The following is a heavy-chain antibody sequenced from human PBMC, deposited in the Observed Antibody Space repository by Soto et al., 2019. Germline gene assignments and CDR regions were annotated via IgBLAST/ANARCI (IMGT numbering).Heavy chain of an antibody. CDR3: AKGRGEMNWANYYGLDV. D-gene: IGHD7-27*01. J-gene: IGHJ6*02. V-gene: IGHV3-30*18. CDR2: ITSEGSQI. Sequence: GGSLRLSCAASGFTFPRFGMHWVRQAPGKGLEWVALITSEGSQIYYADAVKGRFTISRDNGDNTLSLQMDNLRTEDTATYFCAKGRGEMNWANYYGLDVWGQGTTVISSS. CDR1: GFTFPRFG.